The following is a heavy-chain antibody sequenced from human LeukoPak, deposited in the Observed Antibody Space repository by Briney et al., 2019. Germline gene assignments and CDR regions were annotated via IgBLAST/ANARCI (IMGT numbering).Heavy chain of an antibody. CDR3: ARRWGAILTGYWALNWFDP. CDR2: INHSGST. CDR1: GGSFSGYY. Sequence: SETLSLTCAVYGGSFSGYYWSWIRQPPGKGLEWIGEINHSGSTNYNPSLKSRVTISVDTSKNQFSLKLSSVTAADTAVYYCARRWGAILTGYWALNWFDPWGQGTLVTVSS. D-gene: IGHD3-9*01. J-gene: IGHJ5*02. V-gene: IGHV4-34*01.